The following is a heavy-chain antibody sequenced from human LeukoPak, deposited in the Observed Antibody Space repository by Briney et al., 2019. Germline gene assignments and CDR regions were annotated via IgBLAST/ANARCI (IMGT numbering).Heavy chain of an antibody. CDR3: ASSGRMTTVTTAFHY. Sequence: PSETLSLTCAVSGYSISSGYYWGWIRQPPGKGLEWIGSIYHSGSTYYNPSLKSRVTISVDTSKNQFSLKLSSVTAADTAVYYCASSGRMTTVTTAFHYWGQGTLVTVSS. J-gene: IGHJ4*02. CDR2: IYHSGST. CDR1: GYSISSGYY. V-gene: IGHV4-38-2*01. D-gene: IGHD4-17*01.